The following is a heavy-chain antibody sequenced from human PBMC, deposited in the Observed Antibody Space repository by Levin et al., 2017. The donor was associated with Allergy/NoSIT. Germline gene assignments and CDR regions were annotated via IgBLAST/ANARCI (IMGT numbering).Heavy chain of an antibody. CDR3: ARDECAWLGECYGMDV. CDR1: GDSLHRRDFY. J-gene: IGHJ6*02. V-gene: IGHV4-31*03. D-gene: IGHD3-10*01. Sequence: SQTLSLPCPVSGDSLHRRDFYWSWIRHHPGKGLEWIGFIHHSGSAYYNPSLKSRLTMSLDTSKSQFSLKLTSVTVADTAVYFCARDECAWLGECYGMDVWGQGTTVIVSS. CDR2: IHHSGSA.